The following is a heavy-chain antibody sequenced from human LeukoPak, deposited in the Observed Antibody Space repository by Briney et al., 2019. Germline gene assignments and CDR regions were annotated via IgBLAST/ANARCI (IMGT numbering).Heavy chain of an antibody. CDR2: IYSGGST. D-gene: IGHD3-10*01. V-gene: IGHV3-66*01. CDR1: GFTVSSNY. CDR3: ARVGSGVWYFDL. Sequence: GGSLRLPCAASGFTVSSNYMSWVRQAPGKGLEWVSVIYSGGSTYYADSVKGRFTISRDNSRNTLYLQMNSLRAEDTAVYYCARVGSGVWYFDLWGRGTLVTVSS. J-gene: IGHJ2*01.